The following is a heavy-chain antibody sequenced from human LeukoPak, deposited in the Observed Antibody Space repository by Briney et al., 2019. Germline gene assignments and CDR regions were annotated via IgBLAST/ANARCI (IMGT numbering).Heavy chain of an antibody. V-gene: IGHV3-23*01. CDR1: GFTFSSYA. CDR2: ISGSGGST. J-gene: IGHJ4*02. CDR3: AKDERIAAAGTWDY. Sequence: PGGSLRLSCAASGFTFSSYAMSWVRQAPGKGLEWVSAISGSGGSTYYADSVKGRFTISSDNSKNTLYLQMKSLRAEDTAVYYCAKDERIAAAGTWDYWGQGTLVTVSS. D-gene: IGHD6-13*01.